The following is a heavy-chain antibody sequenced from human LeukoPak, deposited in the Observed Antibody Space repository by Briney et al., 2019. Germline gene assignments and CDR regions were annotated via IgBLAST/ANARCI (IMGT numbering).Heavy chain of an antibody. Sequence: GASVKVSCKASGYSFTGYQMYWVRQAPGQGPEWMGWMDPSSGGTNYAQNFQGRVTMTRDTSISTAYMELSRLGSDDTAVYYCARRSSGTGPFDYWGQGTLVTVSS. CDR3: ARRSSGTGPFDY. J-gene: IGHJ4*02. CDR1: GYSFTGYQ. V-gene: IGHV1-2*02. CDR2: MDPSSGGT. D-gene: IGHD1-14*01.